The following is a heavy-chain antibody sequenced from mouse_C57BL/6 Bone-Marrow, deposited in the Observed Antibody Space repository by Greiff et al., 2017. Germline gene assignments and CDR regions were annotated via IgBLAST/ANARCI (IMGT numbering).Heavy chain of an antibody. Sequence: DVLLVESGGGLVRPGGSLKLSCAAPGFTFSDYGMHWVRQAPEKGLEWVAYISSGSSTIYYADTVKGRFTISRDNAKNTLFLQMTSLRTEDTAMYYWAITTVGATEARDYGGQGTAVTVSP. V-gene: IGHV5-17*01. CDR2: ISSGSSTI. J-gene: IGHJ4*01. D-gene: IGHD1-1*01. CDR1: GFTFSDYG. CDR3: AITTVGATEARDY.